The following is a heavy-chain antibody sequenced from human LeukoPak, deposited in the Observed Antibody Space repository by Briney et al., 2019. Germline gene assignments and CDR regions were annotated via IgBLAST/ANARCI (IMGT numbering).Heavy chain of an antibody. CDR3: ARGGDTAAVNSNWFDP. V-gene: IGHV4-34*01. Sequence: SETLSLTCAVYGGSLSGYYWSWIRQPPGKGLEWIGEINHSGSTNYNPSLKSRVTISVDTSKNQFSLKLSSVTAADTAVYYCARGGDTAAVNSNWFDPWGQGTLVTVSS. CDR2: INHSGST. CDR1: GGSLSGYY. J-gene: IGHJ5*02. D-gene: IGHD3-16*01.